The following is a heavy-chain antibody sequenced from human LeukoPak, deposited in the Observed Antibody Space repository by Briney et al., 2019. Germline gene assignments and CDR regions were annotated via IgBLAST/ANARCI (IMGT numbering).Heavy chain of an antibody. V-gene: IGHV4-61*02. CDR3: ARTPPDIDLEY. CDR2: IHTSGRT. Sequence: KPSETLSLTCTVSGFSVSSCCYYWNWIRQPAGKGLEYIGRIHTSGRTDYNPSLKSRIIISVDTSKNQFSLTLTYVTAADTAVYYCARTPPDIDLEYWGQGALVTVSS. J-gene: IGHJ4*02. D-gene: IGHD2-15*01. CDR1: GFSVSSCCYY.